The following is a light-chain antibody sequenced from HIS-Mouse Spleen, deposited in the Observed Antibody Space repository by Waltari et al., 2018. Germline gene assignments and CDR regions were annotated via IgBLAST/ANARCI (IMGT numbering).Light chain of an antibody. CDR3: SSYTSSSTL. CDR2: AVS. J-gene: IGLJ3*02. V-gene: IGLV2-14*03. Sequence: QSALTQPASVSGSPGQSITIPCTGTSSDVGGYNYVSWYQQHPGKAPKRMIYAVSNRPSGVSNRFTGSKSGNTASLTISGLQAEDEADYYCSSYTSSSTLFGGGTKLTVL. CDR1: SSDVGGYNY.